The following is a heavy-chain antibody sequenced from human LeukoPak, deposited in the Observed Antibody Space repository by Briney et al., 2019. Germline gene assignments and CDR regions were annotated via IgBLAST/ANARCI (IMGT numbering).Heavy chain of an antibody. CDR1: GFTFSSYW. CDR2: ISTDGSST. D-gene: IGHD6-6*01. Sequence: PGGSLRLSCAASGFTFSSYWMHWVRQAPGKGLVWVSRISTDGSSTNSADSVKGRLTISRDNAKNTLYLQMNSLRAEDTAVYYCAREYSSSSGRAFDMWGQGTMVTVSP. V-gene: IGHV3-74*01. CDR3: AREYSSSSGRAFDM. J-gene: IGHJ3*02.